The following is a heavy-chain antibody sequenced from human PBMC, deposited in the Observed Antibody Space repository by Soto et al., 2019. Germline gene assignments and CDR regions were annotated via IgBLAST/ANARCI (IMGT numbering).Heavy chain of an antibody. Sequence: ASVKVSCKASGYTFTRHGISWVRQAPGQGLEWMGWISAYNGNTNYAQKLQGRVTMTTDTSTSTAYMELRSLRSDDTAVYYCARDGAGYCSSTSCYHSPYSYGMDVWGQGTTVTVSS. CDR2: ISAYNGNT. J-gene: IGHJ6*02. CDR3: ARDGAGYCSSTSCYHSPYSYGMDV. D-gene: IGHD2-2*01. CDR1: GYTFTRHG. V-gene: IGHV1-18*01.